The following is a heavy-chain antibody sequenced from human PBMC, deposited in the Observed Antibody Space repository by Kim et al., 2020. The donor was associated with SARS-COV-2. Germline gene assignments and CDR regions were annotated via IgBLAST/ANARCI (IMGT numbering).Heavy chain of an antibody. CDR1: GFIFTSYD. CDR3: ARGKNYYGGNSPFDY. V-gene: IGHV3-13*01. D-gene: IGHD2-21*02. Sequence: GGSLRLSCAASGFIFTSYDMHWVRQATGKGLEWVSAIGTAGDTYYPGSVKGRFTISRENAKNSLYLQMNSLRAGDTALYYCARGKNYYGGNSPFDYWGQGTLVTVSS. J-gene: IGHJ4*02. CDR2: IGTAGDT.